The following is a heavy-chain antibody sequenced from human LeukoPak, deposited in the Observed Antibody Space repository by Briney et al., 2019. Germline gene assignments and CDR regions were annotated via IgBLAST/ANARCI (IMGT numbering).Heavy chain of an antibody. CDR2: IKQDGSEK. V-gene: IGHV3-7*01. Sequence: GGCLTLSCAVSRFTLSSYWTSWVRQAPGRGLEWGANIKQDGSEKYYVDSVKGRFTISRDNAKNSLYLQVNSLRAEDTAVYYCARRGILSGYYKGGDYWGQGTLVTVSS. CDR1: RFTLSSYW. J-gene: IGHJ4*02. D-gene: IGHD3-9*01. CDR3: ARRGILSGYYKGGDY.